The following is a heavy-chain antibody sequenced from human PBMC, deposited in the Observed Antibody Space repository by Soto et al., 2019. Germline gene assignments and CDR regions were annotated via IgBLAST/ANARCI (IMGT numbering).Heavy chain of an antibody. V-gene: IGHV3-9*01. CDR3: AKDVGSSGWYDGFDS. CDR2: ISWNGESI. D-gene: IGHD6-19*01. CDR1: GFSFGDYA. J-gene: IGHJ4*02. Sequence: EVQLVESGGGLVQPGRSLRLSCAASGFSFGDYAMQWVRQGPGKGLEWVSSISWNGESIGYADSVKGRFTISRDNGKKSVHLQMNSLRGEDTALYYCAKDVGSSGWYDGFDSWGQGPLVTVS.